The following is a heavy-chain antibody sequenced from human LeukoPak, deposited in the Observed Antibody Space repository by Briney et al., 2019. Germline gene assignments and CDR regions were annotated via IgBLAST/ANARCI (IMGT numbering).Heavy chain of an antibody. CDR2: XXGXGGXT. CDR1: GXTFXXXX. V-gene: IGHV3-43*02. CDR3: AKDTYRGRGAVDY. Sequence: GGSXRLSCAASGXTFXXXXXXXXXXAPXXXXXWXSLXXGXGGXTYXXDSVKGRFTISRDNSKNSLYLQMNSLRTEDTALYXCAKDTYRGRGAVDYWGQGTLVTVSS. J-gene: IGHJ4*02. D-gene: IGHD1-26*01.